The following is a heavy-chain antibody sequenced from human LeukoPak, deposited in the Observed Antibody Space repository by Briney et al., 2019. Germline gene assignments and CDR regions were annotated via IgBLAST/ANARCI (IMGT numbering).Heavy chain of an antibody. J-gene: IGHJ5*02. CDR3: ARGLASSNWPHWFDP. CDR1: GFTFSNYE. Sequence: GGSLRLSCAASGFTFSNYEMNWVRQAPGKGLEWVSYISAIDSTTYYADSVKGRFTVSRDNAKNSLYLQMNSLRVEDTAVYHCARGLASSNWPHWFDPWGQGTLVSVSS. CDR2: ISAIDSTT. D-gene: IGHD6-13*01. V-gene: IGHV3-48*03.